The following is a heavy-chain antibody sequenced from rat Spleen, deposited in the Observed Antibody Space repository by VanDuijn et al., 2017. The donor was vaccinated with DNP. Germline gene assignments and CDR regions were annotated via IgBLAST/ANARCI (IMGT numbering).Heavy chain of an antibody. CDR1: GFTFSNYG. CDR2: ISPSGFNI. J-gene: IGHJ1*01. D-gene: IGHD3-1*01. Sequence: EVHLVETGGGLVQPGRSLKLSCVTAGFTFSNYGLAWVRQAPTRGLEWVASISPSGFNIYYRDSVKGRFTISRDDAKSTLYLQMNSLKSGDTATYYCARGSTSIYWYFDFWGPGTMVTVSS. V-gene: IGHV5S13*01. CDR3: ARGSTSIYWYFDF.